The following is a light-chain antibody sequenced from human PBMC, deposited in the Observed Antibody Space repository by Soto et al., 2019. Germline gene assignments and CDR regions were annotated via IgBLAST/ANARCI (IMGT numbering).Light chain of an antibody. Sequence: EIVMTQSPATLSLSLGERATLSCSASQRISRNLAWYHQRPGQAPRLLIYAASTRATGIPARFSGSGSGTDFTLTISGLQSEDFGVYFCQQYNNWPPRYTFGQGTKLESK. CDR2: AAS. CDR1: QRISRN. V-gene: IGKV3-15*01. CDR3: QQYNNWPPRYT. J-gene: IGKJ2*01.